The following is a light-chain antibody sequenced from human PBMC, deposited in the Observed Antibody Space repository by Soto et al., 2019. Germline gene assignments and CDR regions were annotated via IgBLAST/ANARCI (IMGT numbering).Light chain of an antibody. J-gene: IGKJ1*01. CDR2: GAS. CDR3: LQDINYPWT. CDR1: QGIGNA. Sequence: AVHMTQSPSSLSASVGDSVTISCRASQGIGNALGWYQQKPGNPPTVLIYGASNLQSGVPPRCSGSGSGTGFTLAISSLQPEDSATYYCLQDINYPWTFGQGTKVDIK. V-gene: IGKV1-6*01.